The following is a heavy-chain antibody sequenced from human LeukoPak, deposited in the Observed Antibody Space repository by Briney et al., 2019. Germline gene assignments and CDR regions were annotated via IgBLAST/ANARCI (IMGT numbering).Heavy chain of an antibody. CDR2: ISAYNGNT. J-gene: IGHJ6*02. CDR3: ARDLAAADTDYGMDV. V-gene: IGHV1-18*01. Sequence: ASVKVSCKASGYTFTSYGISWVRQAPGQGLEWMGWISAYNGNTNYAQKLQGRVTMTADTSTSTAYMELRSLRSDDTAVYYCARDLAAADTDYGMDVWGQGTTVTVSS. CDR1: GYTFTSYG. D-gene: IGHD6-13*01.